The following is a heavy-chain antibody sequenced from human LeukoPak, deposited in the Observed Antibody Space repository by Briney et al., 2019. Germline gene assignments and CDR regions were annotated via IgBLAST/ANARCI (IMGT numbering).Heavy chain of an antibody. Sequence: GGSLRLSCAASGFTLINHWMHWVRQAPGKGLVWISRINGDGTLTTYEDSVKGRSTISRDNAKNTVYLQMNSLRDEDTAVFYCVRGLGGLWGQGTMVTVSS. CDR3: VRGLGGL. D-gene: IGHD3-16*01. CDR2: INGDGTLT. J-gene: IGHJ3*01. CDR1: GFTLINHW. V-gene: IGHV3-74*01.